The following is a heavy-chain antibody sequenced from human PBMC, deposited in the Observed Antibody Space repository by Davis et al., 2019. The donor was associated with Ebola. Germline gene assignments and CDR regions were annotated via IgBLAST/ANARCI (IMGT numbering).Heavy chain of an antibody. CDR3: ATELTGNAFDV. J-gene: IGHJ3*01. Sequence: GEFLKISCAASGFTLSSYWMNWVRQGPGKGLEWVANIKQDGSKKNYVDSVKDRFTISRDNAKNSLFLQMNNLRADDTAVYYCATELTGNAFDVWGRGTMVTVSS. V-gene: IGHV3-7*03. CDR2: IKQDGSKK. D-gene: IGHD3-9*01. CDR1: GFTLSSYW.